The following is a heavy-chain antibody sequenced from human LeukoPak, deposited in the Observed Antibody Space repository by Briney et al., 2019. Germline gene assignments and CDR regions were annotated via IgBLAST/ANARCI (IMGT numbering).Heavy chain of an antibody. V-gene: IGHV4-4*07. CDR2: IYTSGST. D-gene: IGHD6-19*01. J-gene: IGHJ2*01. Sequence: SETLSLTCTVSGGSISSYYWSGVRQPARKRLEWIGRIYTSGSTNYNPSLKSRVTMSVDTSKNQFSLKLSSGTAADTAVYYCARSNCSSGWHYWYFDLWGRDTLVTVSS. CDR3: ARSNCSSGWHYWYFDL. CDR1: GGSISSYY.